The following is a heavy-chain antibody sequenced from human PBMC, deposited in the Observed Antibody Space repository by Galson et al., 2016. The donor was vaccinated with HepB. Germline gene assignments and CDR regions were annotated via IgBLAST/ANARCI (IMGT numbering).Heavy chain of an antibody. V-gene: IGHV4-59*01. Sequence: SETLSLTCTVSGGSINTYYWSWIRQPPGKGLEWIGFIYYSGSTDYNPSLKSRVTISKDTSKNQFSLNLRSVTAADTAVYYCARHRFLQWSDAFDTWGQGTMVTVSS. CDR1: GGSINTYY. D-gene: IGHD3-3*01. J-gene: IGHJ3*02. CDR3: ARHRFLQWSDAFDT. CDR2: IYYSGST.